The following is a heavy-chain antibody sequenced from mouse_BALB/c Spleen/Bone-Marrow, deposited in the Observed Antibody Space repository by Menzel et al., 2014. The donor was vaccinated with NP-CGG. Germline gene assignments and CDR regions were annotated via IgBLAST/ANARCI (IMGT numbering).Heavy chain of an antibody. J-gene: IGHJ2*01. D-gene: IGHD2-1*01. CDR3: ARGNGYHFDY. CDR1: GDSITSSY. Sequence: EVKLVESGPRLVKPSQTLSLTCSVTGDSITSSYWNWIRKFPGNKLEYMGYISYSGNAYYNPSLKSRISITRGTSKNQYYLQLNSVTTEDTDTYSCARGNGYHFDYWGQGTTLTVSS. CDR2: ISYSGNA. V-gene: IGHV3-8*02.